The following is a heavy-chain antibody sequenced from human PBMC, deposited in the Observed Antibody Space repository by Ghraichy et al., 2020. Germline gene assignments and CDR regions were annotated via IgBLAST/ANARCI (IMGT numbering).Heavy chain of an antibody. J-gene: IGHJ5*02. D-gene: IGHD3-16*01. CDR3: ARRVLGPDWFDP. CDR1: GGSISSSSYY. V-gene: IGHV4-39*01. Sequence: SQTLSLTCTVSGGSISSSSYYWGWIRQPPGKGLEWIGGIYYSGSTYYNPSLKSRVTISVDTSKNQFSLKLSSVTAADTAVYYCARRVLGPDWFDPWGQGTLVTVSS. CDR2: IYYSGST.